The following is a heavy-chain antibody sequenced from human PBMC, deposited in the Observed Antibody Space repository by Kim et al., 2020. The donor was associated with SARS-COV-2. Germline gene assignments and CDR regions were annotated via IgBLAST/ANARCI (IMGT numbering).Heavy chain of an antibody. CDR2: ISGSGGST. D-gene: IGHD3-16*02. V-gene: IGHV3-23*01. J-gene: IGHJ4*02. CDR3: AKRRDYVWGSYRSSPTFYFDY. CDR1: GFTFSSYA. Sequence: GGSLRLSCAASGFTFSSYAMSWVRQAPGKGLEWVSAISGSGGSTYYADSVKGRFTISRDNSKNTLYLQMNSLRAEDTAVYYCAKRRDYVWGSYRSSPTFYFDYWGQGTLVTVSS.